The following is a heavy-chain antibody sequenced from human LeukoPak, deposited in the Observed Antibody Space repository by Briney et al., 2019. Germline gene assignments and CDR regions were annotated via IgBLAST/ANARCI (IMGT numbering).Heavy chain of an antibody. J-gene: IGHJ4*02. CDR3: AREGYDSTAIDY. Sequence: SETLSLTCAVYGGSFSGYYWSWIRQPPGKGLEWIGEINHSGSTNYNPSLKSRVTISVDTSKNQFSLKLSSVTAADTAVYYCAREGYDSTAIDYWGQGTLVTVSS. CDR1: GGSFSGYY. D-gene: IGHD3-22*01. CDR2: INHSGST. V-gene: IGHV4-34*01.